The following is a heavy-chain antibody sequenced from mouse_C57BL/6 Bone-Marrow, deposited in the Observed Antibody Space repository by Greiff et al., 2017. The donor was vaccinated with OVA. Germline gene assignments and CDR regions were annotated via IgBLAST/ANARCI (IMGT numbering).Heavy chain of an antibody. J-gene: IGHJ2*01. CDR3: ASLIYYGNY. Sequence: EVKVVESGGDLVKPGGSLKLSCAASGFTFSSYGMSWVRQTPDKRLEWVATISSGGSYTYYPDSVTGRFTISRDNAKNTLYMQMNSLKSEDTAMYYCASLIYYGNYWGQGTTLTVSS. D-gene: IGHD2-1*01. V-gene: IGHV5-6*01. CDR2: ISSGGSYT. CDR1: GFTFSSYG.